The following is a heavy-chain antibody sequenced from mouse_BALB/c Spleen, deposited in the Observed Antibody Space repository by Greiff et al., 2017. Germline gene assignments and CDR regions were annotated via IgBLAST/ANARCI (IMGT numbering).Heavy chain of an antibody. Sequence: VQLQQSGAELVKPGASVKLSCTASGFNIKDSYMHWVKQRPEQGLEWIGRIDPANGNTNYDPKFQGKATITADTSYNTSYLQLSSLTSKDTAVYCCARSLQPNYCAFDVWGEGTSVTVSS. CDR1: GFNIKDSY. CDR3: ARSLQPNYCAFDV. J-gene: IGHJ1*01. V-gene: IGHV14-3*02. CDR2: IDPANGNT. D-gene: IGHD1-1*01.